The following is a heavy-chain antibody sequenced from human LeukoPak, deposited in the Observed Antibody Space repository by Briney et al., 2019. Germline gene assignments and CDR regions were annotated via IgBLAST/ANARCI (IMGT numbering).Heavy chain of an antibody. CDR1: GFTFSSYS. V-gene: IGHV3-7*01. Sequence: GGSLRLSCAASGFTFSSYSMNWARQAPGKGLEWVASINHNGNVNYYVDSVKGRFTVSRDNAKNSLYLQMNSLRAEDTAVYYCARDRDSTSLSYYYGMDVWGQGTTVTVSS. J-gene: IGHJ6*02. D-gene: IGHD2-2*01. CDR2: INHNGNVN. CDR3: ARDRDSTSLSYYYGMDV.